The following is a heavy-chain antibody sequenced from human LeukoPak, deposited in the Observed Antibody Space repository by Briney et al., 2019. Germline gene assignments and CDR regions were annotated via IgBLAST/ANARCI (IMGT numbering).Heavy chain of an antibody. D-gene: IGHD3-10*01. CDR3: ARHGLGRGVYITRQYNYYMDV. Sequence: ASETLSLTCAVYGGSFSTYYWSWVRQPPGSGLEWIGDINQSGSTNYSPSLKSRVTVSIDTSKNQFSLKMSSLTAADTAIYFCARHGLGRGVYITRQYNYYMDVWGTGTTVTVSS. V-gene: IGHV4-34*01. J-gene: IGHJ6*04. CDR1: GGSFSTYY. CDR2: INQSGST.